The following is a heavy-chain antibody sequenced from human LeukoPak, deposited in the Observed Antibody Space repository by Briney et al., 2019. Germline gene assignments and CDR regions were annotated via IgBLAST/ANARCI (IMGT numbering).Heavy chain of an antibody. V-gene: IGHV3-48*01. Sequence: PGGSLRLSCAASGFSFSSYNMNWVRQAPGEGLEWVSYISSSSSIIYYADSVKGRFTISRDNSKNTLYLQMNSLRAEDTAVYYCARDAEDTSPGVYYYYYGMDVWGQGTTVTVSS. CDR1: GFSFSSYN. D-gene: IGHD2-15*01. CDR2: ISSSSSII. J-gene: IGHJ6*02. CDR3: ARDAEDTSPGVYYYYYGMDV.